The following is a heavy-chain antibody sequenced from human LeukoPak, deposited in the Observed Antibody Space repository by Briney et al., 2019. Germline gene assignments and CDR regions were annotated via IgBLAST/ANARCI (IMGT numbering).Heavy chain of an antibody. J-gene: IGHJ4*02. D-gene: IGHD3-22*01. V-gene: IGHV4-59*01. CDR1: GGSLSNYY. CDR2: IYYSGST. CDR3: ARGARYYYDTSGSGPRHFDY. Sequence: SETLSLTCTVSGGSLSNYYWSWIRQPPGKGLKWIGYIYYSGSTNYNPSLRSRVTISVDTSKNQVSLKLGSVTAADTAVYYCARGARYYYDTSGSGPRHFDYWGQGTLVAVSS.